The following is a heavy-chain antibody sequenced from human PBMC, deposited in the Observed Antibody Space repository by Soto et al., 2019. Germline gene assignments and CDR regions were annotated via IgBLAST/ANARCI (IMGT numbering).Heavy chain of an antibody. CDR2: IIAYIGTT. CDR3: ARDLRRQQLGPDPYYYYYGMDV. V-gene: IGHV1-18*01. CDR1: GCTFTSYG. J-gene: IGHJ6*02. Sequence: ASVKVSCKASGCTFTSYGISWARQAPGQGLEWMGWIIAYIGTTNYAQKFQGRVTITADKSTSTAYMELSSLRSEDTAVYYCARDLRRQQLGPDPYYYYYGMDVWGQGTTVTVSS. D-gene: IGHD6-13*01.